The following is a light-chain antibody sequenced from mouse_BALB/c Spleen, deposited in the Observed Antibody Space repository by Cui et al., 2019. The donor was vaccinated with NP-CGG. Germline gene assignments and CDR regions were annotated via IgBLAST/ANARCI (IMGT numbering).Light chain of an antibody. J-gene: IGLJ1*01. CDR3: ALWYSNLWV. V-gene: IGLV1*01. CDR1: TGAVTTSNY. Sequence: QAVLTQDSALTTSPGETVTLTCRSSTGAVTTSNYANWVQEKPDHLFTGLIGGTNNRAPGVPARFSGSLIGDKAALTITGAQTEDEAIYFCALWYSNLWVFGGGTKLTVL. CDR2: GTN.